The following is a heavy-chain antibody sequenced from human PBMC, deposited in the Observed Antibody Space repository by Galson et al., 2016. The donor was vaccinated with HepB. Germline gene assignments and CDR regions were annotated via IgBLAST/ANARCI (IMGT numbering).Heavy chain of an antibody. V-gene: IGHV3-73*01. J-gene: IGHJ5*02. CDR1: GFTFSGSA. CDR2: IRSKANSYAT. CDR3: TRHISRTDTAMVYGFDP. D-gene: IGHD5-18*01. Sequence: SLRLSCAASGFTFSGSAMHWVRQASGKGLEWVGRIRSKANSYATAYAAPVKGRFTISRDDSKNTAYLQMNSLKTEDTAVYYCTRHISRTDTAMVYGFDPWGQGTLVTVSS.